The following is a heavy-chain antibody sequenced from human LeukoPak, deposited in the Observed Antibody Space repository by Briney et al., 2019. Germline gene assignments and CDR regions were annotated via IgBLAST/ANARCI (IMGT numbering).Heavy chain of an antibody. J-gene: IGHJ4*02. D-gene: IGHD3-22*01. CDR2: IYSSSSYI. CDR1: GFTFSSYS. V-gene: IGHV3-21*01. CDR3: ARLNYYYDSSGYYGLAALDY. Sequence: TGESLTLSCAVSGFTFSSYSMNWVRQPPGKGLEWVSSIYSSSSYIYYPDVEKGRFTISRDNAKNTLYLQMNTLKAEDTAVYYCARLNYYYDSSGYYGLAALDYWGQGTLVTVSS.